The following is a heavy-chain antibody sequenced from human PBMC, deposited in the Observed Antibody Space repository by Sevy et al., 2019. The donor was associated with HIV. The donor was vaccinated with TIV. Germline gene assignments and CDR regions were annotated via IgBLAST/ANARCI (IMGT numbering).Heavy chain of an antibody. Sequence: GGSLRLSRVASGFTLRTYAMNWVRQAPGKGLKWVSTIFKSGDVTYYADSVKGRFTIARDNSKNTVYLHMNSLRAEDTALYFCAGARYDSSGSFDAFDIWGQGTMVTVSS. CDR1: GFTLRTYA. CDR2: IFKSGDVT. J-gene: IGHJ3*02. CDR3: AGARYDSSGSFDAFDI. D-gene: IGHD3-22*01. V-gene: IGHV3-23*01.